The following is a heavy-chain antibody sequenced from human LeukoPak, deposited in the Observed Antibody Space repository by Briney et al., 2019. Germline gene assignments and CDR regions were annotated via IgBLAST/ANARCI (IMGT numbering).Heavy chain of an antibody. J-gene: IGHJ6*02. D-gene: IGHD5-12*01. Sequence: SETLSLTCTVSGGSISSYYWNWIRQPAGKGLEWIGRIYTSGSTNYNPSLKSRVTMSVDTSKNQFSLKLSSVTAADTAVYYCARGTVYSGYDGYYYYGMDVWGQGTTVTVSS. V-gene: IGHV4-4*07. CDR3: ARGTVYSGYDGYYYYGMDV. CDR2: IYTSGST. CDR1: GGSISSYY.